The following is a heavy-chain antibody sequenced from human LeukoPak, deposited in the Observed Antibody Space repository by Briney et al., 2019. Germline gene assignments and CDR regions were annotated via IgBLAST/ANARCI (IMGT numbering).Heavy chain of an antibody. J-gene: IGHJ6*03. CDR3: ARSRRGYYMDV. V-gene: IGHV1-8*03. CDR2: MNPNSGNT. Sequence: GASVKVSCKASGYTFTSYDINWVRQATGQGLEWMGWMNPNSGNTGYAQKFQGRVTITRNTSITTASMELSSLTSEDTAVYYCARSRRGYYMDVWGKGTTVIVSS. CDR1: GYTFTSYD.